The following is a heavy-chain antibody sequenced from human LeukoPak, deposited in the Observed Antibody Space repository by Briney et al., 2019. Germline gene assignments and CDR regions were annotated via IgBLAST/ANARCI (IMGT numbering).Heavy chain of an antibody. J-gene: IGHJ4*02. CDR1: GGSILSSSYY. V-gene: IGHV4-39*07. CDR2: IYYGGST. D-gene: IGHD5-12*01. Sequence: SETLSLTCTVSGGSILSSSYYWGWIRQPPGKGLEWIGSIYYGGSTDYNPSLKSRVTISVDTSKNQFSLRLRSVTAADTAVYYCAREGYSGHDFIYWGQGTLVTVSS. CDR3: AREGYSGHDFIY.